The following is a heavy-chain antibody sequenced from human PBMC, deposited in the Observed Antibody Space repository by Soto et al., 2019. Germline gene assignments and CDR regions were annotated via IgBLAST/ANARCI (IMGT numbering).Heavy chain of an antibody. J-gene: IGHJ4*02. V-gene: IGHV3-23*01. D-gene: IGHD6-19*01. CDR1: GFTFSNYA. CDR3: AKGKTSGWYYFDY. CDR2: ISASGRDT. Sequence: VSLRLSCLASGFTFSNYAMSWVRQAPGKGLEWVSGISASGRDTYYADSVKDRFTISRDSFKNTLYLQMNSLRAEDTGTYYCAKGKTSGWYYFDYWGQGALVTVSS.